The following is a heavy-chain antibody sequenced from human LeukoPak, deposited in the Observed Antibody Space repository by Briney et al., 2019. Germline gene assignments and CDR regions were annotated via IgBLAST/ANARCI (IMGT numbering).Heavy chain of an antibody. CDR2: ISAYNGNT. J-gene: IGHJ3*02. CDR3: ARDTPAEYYYDSSGYHPGDAFDI. D-gene: IGHD3-22*01. V-gene: IGHV1-18*01. CDR1: GYTFTSYG. Sequence: ASVKVSCKASGYTFTSYGISWVRQAPGQGLEWMGWISAYNGNTNYAQKLQGRVTTTTDTSTSTAYMELRSLRSDDTAVYYCARDTPAEYYYDSSGYHPGDAFDIWGQGTMVTVSS.